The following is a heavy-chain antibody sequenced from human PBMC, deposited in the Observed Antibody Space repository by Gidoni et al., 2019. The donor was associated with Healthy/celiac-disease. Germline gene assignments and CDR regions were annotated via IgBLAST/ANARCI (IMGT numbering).Heavy chain of an antibody. CDR3: AKVGCSGGRCYPSFDY. Sequence: QVHLVASGGGVVQPGWSLRLSRAASGFTFSSFGMHWVRQPPGQGLQWVAVISDDGSNKYYADSVKGRFTISRDNSKNTLYLQMNSLRAEDSAVYYCAKVGCSGGRCYPSFDYWGQGTLVTVSS. CDR1: GFTFSSFG. J-gene: IGHJ4*02. V-gene: IGHV3-30*18. CDR2: ISDDGSNK. D-gene: IGHD2-15*01.